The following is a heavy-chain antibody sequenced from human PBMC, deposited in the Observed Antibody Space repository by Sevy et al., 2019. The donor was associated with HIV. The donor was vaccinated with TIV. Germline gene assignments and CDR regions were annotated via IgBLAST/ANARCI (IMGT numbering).Heavy chain of an antibody. J-gene: IGHJ5*02. D-gene: IGHD6-13*01. CDR1: GFTFSSYS. CDR3: ARGTAAAATSWFDP. V-gene: IGHV3-21*01. Sequence: GGFLRLSCAASGFTFSSYSMNWVRQAPGKGLEWVSSISSSSSYIYYADSVKGRFTISRDNAKNSLYLKMNSLRAEDTAVYYCARGTAAAATSWFDPWGQGTLVTVSS. CDR2: ISSSSSYI.